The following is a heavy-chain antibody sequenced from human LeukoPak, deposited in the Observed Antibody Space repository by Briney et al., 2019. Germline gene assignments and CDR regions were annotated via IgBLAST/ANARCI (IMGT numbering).Heavy chain of an antibody. CDR3: TTGRADYYDSSGYYDY. CDR1: GFSVSSNY. Sequence: PGGSLRLSCAASGFSVSSNYMSWVRQAPGKGLEWVANIKQDGSEKYYVDSVKGRFTISRDNAKNSLYLQMNSLKTEDTAVYYCTTGRADYYDSSGYYDYWGQGTLVTVSS. V-gene: IGHV3-7*03. CDR2: IKQDGSEK. J-gene: IGHJ4*02. D-gene: IGHD3-22*01.